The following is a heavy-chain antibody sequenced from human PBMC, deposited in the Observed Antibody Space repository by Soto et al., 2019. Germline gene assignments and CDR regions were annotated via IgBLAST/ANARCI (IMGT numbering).Heavy chain of an antibody. CDR1: GYTFTSYG. Sequence: ASVKVSCKASGYTFTSYGISWVRQAPGQGLEWMGWISAYNGNTNYAQKHQGRVTMTTDTSTSTAYMELRSLRSDDTAVYYCARDSSPYCSGGSCYSYYWGQGTLVTVSS. CDR2: ISAYNGNT. D-gene: IGHD2-15*01. J-gene: IGHJ4*02. V-gene: IGHV1-18*01. CDR3: ARDSSPYCSGGSCYSYY.